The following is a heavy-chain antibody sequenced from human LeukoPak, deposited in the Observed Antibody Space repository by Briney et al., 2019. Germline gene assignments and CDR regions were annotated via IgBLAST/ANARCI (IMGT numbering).Heavy chain of an antibody. CDR1: GYTFPTSG. V-gene: IGHV1-18*01. Sequence: ASVKVSCKASGYTFPTSGISWVRQAPGQGLEWMGWISVYNHNTNYAQKFQGRVTVTTDTSTRTAYMELRSLRSDDTAVYYCARTNLDCKNGVCYDYWGQGTLVTVSS. J-gene: IGHJ4*02. CDR3: ARTNLDCKNGVCYDY. D-gene: IGHD2-8*01. CDR2: ISVYNHNT.